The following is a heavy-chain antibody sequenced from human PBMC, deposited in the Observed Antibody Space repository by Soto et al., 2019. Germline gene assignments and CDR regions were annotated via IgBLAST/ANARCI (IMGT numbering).Heavy chain of an antibody. CDR2: ISGSGGST. D-gene: IGHD6-13*01. Sequence: EVQLLESGGGLVQPGGSLRLSCAAAGFTFSIYAMSWVRQAPGKGLEWVSAISGSGGSTNYADSGKGQFTISRDNSKNTLYLQMNSLRADDTAVYYCAKATRGGAATLIRDYWGQGTLVTVSS. CDR3: AKATRGGAATLIRDY. J-gene: IGHJ4*02. V-gene: IGHV3-23*01. CDR1: GFTFSIYA.